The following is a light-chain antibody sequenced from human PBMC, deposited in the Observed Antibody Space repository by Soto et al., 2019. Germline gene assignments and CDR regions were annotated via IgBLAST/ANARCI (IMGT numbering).Light chain of an antibody. V-gene: IGKV3-20*01. Sequence: EIVLTQSPGTLSLSPGERATLSCRASQSVSSSYLAWYQQKPGQAPRLLIYGASSRATGIPDRFSGSGSGTDFTLTISRLEPEDFAVYYCQQYARGRTFGQGTKVEIK. CDR3: QQYARGRT. CDR2: GAS. CDR1: QSVSSSY. J-gene: IGKJ1*01.